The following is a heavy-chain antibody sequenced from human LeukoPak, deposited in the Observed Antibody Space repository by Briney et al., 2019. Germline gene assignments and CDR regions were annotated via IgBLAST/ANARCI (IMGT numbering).Heavy chain of an antibody. J-gene: IGHJ4*02. CDR2: IYSGGST. V-gene: IGHV3-53*01. Sequence: GGSLRLSCAASGFTVSSNYMSWVRQAPGKGLEWVSVIYSGGSTYYADSVKGRFTISRDNSKNTLYLQMNSLRAEDTAVYYCAGISYYYDSSGYLYYFDYWGQGTLVTVSS. D-gene: IGHD3-22*01. CDR1: GFTVSSNY. CDR3: AGISYYYDSSGYLYYFDY.